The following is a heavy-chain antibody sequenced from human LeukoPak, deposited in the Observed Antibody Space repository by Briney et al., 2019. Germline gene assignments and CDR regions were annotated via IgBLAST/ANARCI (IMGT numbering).Heavy chain of an antibody. Sequence: PSETLSLTGTVSGGSISSGGYYWSWIRQHPGKGLEWIGYIYYSGSTYYNPSLKSRVTISVDTSKNQFSLKLSSVTAADTAVYYCAREEAAAGTWWFDPWGQGTLVTVSS. CDR3: AREEAAAGTWWFDP. D-gene: IGHD6-13*01. CDR1: GGSISSGGYY. J-gene: IGHJ5*02. V-gene: IGHV4-31*03. CDR2: IYYSGST.